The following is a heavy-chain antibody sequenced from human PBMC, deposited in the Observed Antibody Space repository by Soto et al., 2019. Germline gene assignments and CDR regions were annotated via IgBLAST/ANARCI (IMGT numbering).Heavy chain of an antibody. CDR3: TYSPGGARLEI. D-gene: IGHD1-26*01. J-gene: IGHJ3*02. Sequence: QVHLQESGPGLVKPSETLSLTCAVSGVSINIPYWWTWVRQPPGKGLEWIGDVYHDGSNNYNPSPKSRVTISRDKSKKQFSLSLASVTAADATRYGCTYSPGGARLEIWGQGRMITVSS. V-gene: IGHV4-4*01. CDR2: VYHDGSN. CDR1: GVSINIPYW.